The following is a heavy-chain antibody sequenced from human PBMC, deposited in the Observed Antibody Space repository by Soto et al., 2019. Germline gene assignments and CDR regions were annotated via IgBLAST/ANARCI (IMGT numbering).Heavy chain of an antibody. CDR2: IYYSGST. CDR1: GGSISSYY. D-gene: IGHD1-7*01. V-gene: IGHV4-59*01. Sequence: QVQLQESGPGLVKPSETLSLTCTVSGGSISSYYWSWIRQPPGKGLEWIGYIYYSGSTNYNPSLKSRVTISVDTSKNQCSLKLSSVTAADTAVYYCAREEGVITGTTNGMDVWGQGTKVTVSS. CDR3: AREEGVITGTTNGMDV. J-gene: IGHJ6*02.